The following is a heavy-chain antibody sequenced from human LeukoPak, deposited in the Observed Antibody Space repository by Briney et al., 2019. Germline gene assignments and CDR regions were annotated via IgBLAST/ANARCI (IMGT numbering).Heavy chain of an antibody. CDR2: ISGSGGST. CDR1: GFTFSSYA. Sequence: PGGSLRLSCEASGFTFSSYAMSWVRQAPGKGLEWVSAISGSGGSTYYADSVKGRFTISRDNAKNSLYLQMNSLRAEDTAVYYCAELGITMIGGVWGKGTTVTISS. J-gene: IGHJ6*04. CDR3: AELGITMIGGV. V-gene: IGHV3-23*01. D-gene: IGHD3-10*02.